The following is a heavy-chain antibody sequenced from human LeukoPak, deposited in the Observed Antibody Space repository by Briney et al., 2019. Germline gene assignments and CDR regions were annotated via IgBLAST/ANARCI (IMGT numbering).Heavy chain of an antibody. CDR1: GYTFTGYY. J-gene: IGHJ1*01. CDR2: INPNSGGT. V-gene: IGHV1-2*02. D-gene: IGHD3-22*01. Sequence: GASVKVPCTASGYTFTGYYMHWVRQAPGQGLEWMGWINPNSGGTNYAQKFQGRVTMTRDTSISTAYMELSRLRSDDTAVYYCAREDYYDSSGYYKNKEDFQHWGQGTLVTVSS. CDR3: AREDYYDSSGYYKNKEDFQH.